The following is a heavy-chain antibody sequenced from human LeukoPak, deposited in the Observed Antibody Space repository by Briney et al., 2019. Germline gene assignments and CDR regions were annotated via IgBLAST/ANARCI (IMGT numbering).Heavy chain of an antibody. Sequence: PGGSLRLSCAASGFTFSSYSMNWVRQAPGKGLEWVSSISSSSTYIYYADSVKGRFTISRDNAKNSLYLQMNSLRAEDTALYYCARDLTSSSTAYFQHWGQGTLVTVSS. CDR3: ARDLTSSSTAYFQH. CDR1: GFTFSSYS. D-gene: IGHD6-6*01. V-gene: IGHV3-21*01. CDR2: ISSSSTYI. J-gene: IGHJ1*01.